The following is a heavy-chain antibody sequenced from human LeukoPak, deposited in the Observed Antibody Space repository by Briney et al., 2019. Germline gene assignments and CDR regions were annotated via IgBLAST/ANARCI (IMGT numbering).Heavy chain of an antibody. CDR1: GYTFTSYG. Sequence: ASVNVSCKASGYTFTSYGISWVRQAPGQGLEWMGWISAYNGNTNYAQKLQGRVTMTTDTSTSTAYMELRSLRSDDTAVYYCARDRIVVVPAAIDYWGQGTLVTVSS. CDR3: ARDRIVVVPAAIDY. CDR2: ISAYNGNT. V-gene: IGHV1-18*01. D-gene: IGHD2-2*01. J-gene: IGHJ4*02.